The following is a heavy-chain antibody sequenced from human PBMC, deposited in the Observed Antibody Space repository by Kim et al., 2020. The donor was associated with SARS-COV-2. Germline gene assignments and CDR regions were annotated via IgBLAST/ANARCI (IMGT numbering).Heavy chain of an antibody. D-gene: IGHD3-10*01. CDR1: GFSFSDYA. CDR2: IRGSGTSA. V-gene: IGHV3-23*01. Sequence: GGSLRLSCTASGFSFSDYAMNWVRQAPGKGLEWVSAIRGSGTSAYYADSVKGRFTISRDNSKNTLYLRMNSLRVEDTAIYYCAKVPLYGSGSVDYWGQGTLVTVSS. CDR3: AKVPLYGSGSVDY. J-gene: IGHJ4*02.